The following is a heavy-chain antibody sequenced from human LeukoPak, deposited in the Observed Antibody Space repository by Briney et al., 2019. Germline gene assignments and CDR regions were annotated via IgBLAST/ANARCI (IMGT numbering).Heavy chain of an antibody. J-gene: IGHJ4*02. V-gene: IGHV1-2*02. CDR2: INPNSDFT. CDR3: ARVGEPVTSFDY. CDR1: GYTFTDYY. D-gene: IGHD4-17*01. Sequence: ASVRVSCKASGYTFTDYYMHWVRQAPGEGLEWMGWINPNSDFTNFAQNFQGRVTMTSDTSISTAYMELGRLRSDDTAVYYCARVGEPVTSFDYWGQGTLVTVSS.